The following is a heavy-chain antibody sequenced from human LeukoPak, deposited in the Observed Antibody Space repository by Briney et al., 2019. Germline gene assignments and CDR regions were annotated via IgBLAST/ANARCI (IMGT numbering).Heavy chain of an antibody. CDR3: ARGGWELHRAFDI. CDR1: GGSISSGSYY. CDR2: IYSSGST. J-gene: IGHJ3*02. Sequence: SETLSLTCTVSGGSISSGSYYWSWIRQPAGKGLEWIGRIYSSGSTNYNPSLKSRVTISLDTSKNQFSLKLSSVTAADTAVYYCARGGWELHRAFDIWGQGTMVTVSS. V-gene: IGHV4-61*02. D-gene: IGHD1-26*01.